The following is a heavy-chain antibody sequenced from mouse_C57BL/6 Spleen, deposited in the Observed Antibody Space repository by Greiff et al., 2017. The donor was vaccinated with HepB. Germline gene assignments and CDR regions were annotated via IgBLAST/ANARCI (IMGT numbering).Heavy chain of an antibody. J-gene: IGHJ2*01. CDR1: GYTFTDYY. CDR3: ARSGTVVATPYFDY. D-gene: IGHD1-1*01. V-gene: IGHV1-26*01. Sequence: VQLQQSGPELVKPGASVKISCKASGYTFTDYYMNWVKQSHGKSLEWIGDINPNNGGTSYNQKFKGKATLTVDKSSSTAYMELRSLTSEDSAVYYCARSGTVVATPYFDYWGQGTTLTVSS. CDR2: INPNNGGT.